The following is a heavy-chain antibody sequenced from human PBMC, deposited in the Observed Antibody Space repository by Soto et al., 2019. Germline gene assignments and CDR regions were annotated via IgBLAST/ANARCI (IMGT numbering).Heavy chain of an antibody. CDR1: GFTFSGSA. CDR3: TRHDTADRLQPD. V-gene: IGHV3-73*01. D-gene: IGHD4-4*01. J-gene: IGHJ4*02. Sequence: GSLRLSCAASGFTFSGSAMHWVRQASGKGLEWVGRIRSKANSYATAYAASVKGRFTISRDDSKNTAYLQMNSLKTEDTAVYCCTRHDTADRLQPDWGQGTLVTV. CDR2: IRSKANSYAT.